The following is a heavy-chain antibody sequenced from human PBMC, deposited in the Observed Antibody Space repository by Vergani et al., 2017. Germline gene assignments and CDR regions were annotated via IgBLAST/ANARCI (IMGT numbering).Heavy chain of an antibody. V-gene: IGHV5-51*03. CDR3: ARIYCSSTSCYNFFDY. D-gene: IGHD2-2*01. Sequence: EVQLVQPGAEVKKPGESLKISCKGSGYSFTSYWIGWVRQMPGKGLEWMGIIYPGDSDTRYSPSFQGQVTISADKSISTAYLQWSSLKASDTAMYYCARIYCSSTSCYNFFDYWGQGTLVTVSS. J-gene: IGHJ4*02. CDR2: IYPGDSDT. CDR1: GYSFTSYW.